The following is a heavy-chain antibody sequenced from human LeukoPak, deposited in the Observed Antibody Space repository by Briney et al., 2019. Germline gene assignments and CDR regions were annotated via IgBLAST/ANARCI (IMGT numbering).Heavy chain of an antibody. CDR2: MSSSSSYI. D-gene: IGHD2-21*02. Sequence: GGSLRLSCAASGFTFSNYDMNWVRQAPGKGLEWVSYMSSSSSYIYYADSVKGRFTISRDNAKNSLYLQMNSLRAEDTAVYYCARGPPSAYCGGGCYWYFDLWGRGTLVTVSS. CDR1: GFTFSNYD. CDR3: ARGPPSAYCGGGCYWYFDL. V-gene: IGHV3-21*01. J-gene: IGHJ2*01.